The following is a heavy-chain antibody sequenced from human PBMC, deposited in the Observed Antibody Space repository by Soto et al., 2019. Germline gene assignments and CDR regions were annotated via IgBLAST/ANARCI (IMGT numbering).Heavy chain of an antibody. Sequence: PGESLKISCKGSGYSFTSYWIGWVRQMPGKGLEWMGMIYPGDSDTKYSPSFQGQVTISADKSISTAYLQWSSLKASDTAMYYCARSLGYCGSTRYYCGWFNHVWIQYWFGAWGQGTLVTVSS. D-gene: IGHD2-2*01. V-gene: IGHV5-51*01. J-gene: IGHJ5*02. CDR2: IYPGDSDT. CDR1: GYSFTSYW. CDR3: ARSLGYCGSTRYYCGWFNHVWIQYWFGA.